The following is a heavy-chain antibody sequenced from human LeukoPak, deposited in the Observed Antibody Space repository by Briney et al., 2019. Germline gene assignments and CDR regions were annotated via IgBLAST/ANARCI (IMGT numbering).Heavy chain of an antibody. CDR2: IRSKNDGGTI. D-gene: IGHD2-2*01. Sequence: GGSLRLSCAASGFTFSNAWMAWVRQAPGKGLEWVGRIRSKNDGGTIGYAAPVKDRFTISRDDSKNTLYLQMNSLEIEDTAVYFCTTDRAMKGYWGQGTLVTVSS. CDR1: GFTFSNAW. CDR3: TTDRAMKGY. J-gene: IGHJ4*02. V-gene: IGHV3-15*01.